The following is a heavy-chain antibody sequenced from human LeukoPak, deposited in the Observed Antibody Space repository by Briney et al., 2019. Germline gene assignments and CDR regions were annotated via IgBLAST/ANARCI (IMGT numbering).Heavy chain of an antibody. V-gene: IGHV3-33*01. Sequence: GTSLILSCASAGFTFSSFGMHWGRQAPGKGLEWVALIWGDGSSKNYPDSVTGRFTISRDNSKNTLYLQTDSLRVDDTAVYYCVRDRDYSAGFPYYYMDVWGTGTTVTVSS. J-gene: IGHJ6*03. CDR1: GFTFSSFG. D-gene: IGHD4-11*01. CDR2: IWGDGSSK. CDR3: VRDRDYSAGFPYYYMDV.